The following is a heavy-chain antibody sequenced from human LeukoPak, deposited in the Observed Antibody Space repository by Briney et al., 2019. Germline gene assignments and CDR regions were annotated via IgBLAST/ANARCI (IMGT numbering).Heavy chain of an antibody. J-gene: IGHJ6*03. D-gene: IGHD4-17*01. V-gene: IGHV4-59*08. CDR1: GGSISDYY. CDR3: ARCDGASLYYYYMDV. CDR2: IYYSGST. Sequence: SETLSLTCTVSGGSISDYYWSWIRQPPGKGLEWIGYIYYSGSTNYNPSLKSRVTISVDRSKNQFSLKLSSVTAADTAVYYCARCDGASLYYYYMDVWGKGTTVTVSS.